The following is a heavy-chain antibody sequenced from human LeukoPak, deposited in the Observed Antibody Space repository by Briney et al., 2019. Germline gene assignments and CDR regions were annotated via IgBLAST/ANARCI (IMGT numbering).Heavy chain of an antibody. D-gene: IGHD7-27*01. CDR1: GYTFSSYA. CDR3: AKVWGLLDY. J-gene: IGHJ4*02. Sequence: GRSLGLSCAASGYTFSSYAMSWVRQAPGKGLEWVSAISGSGGSTYYADSVKGRFTISRDNSKNTLYLQMNSLRAEDTAVYYCAKVWGLLDYWGQGTLVTVSS. V-gene: IGHV3-23*01. CDR2: ISGSGGST.